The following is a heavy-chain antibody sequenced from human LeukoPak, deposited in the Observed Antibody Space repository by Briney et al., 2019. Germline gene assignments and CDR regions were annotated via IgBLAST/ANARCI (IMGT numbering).Heavy chain of an antibody. J-gene: IGHJ4*02. D-gene: IGHD3-22*01. CDR2: INTNTGNP. CDR1: GYTFTSYA. Sequence: ASVKVSCKASGYTFTSYAMNWVRQAPGQGLEWMGWINTNTGNPTYAQGFTGRFVFSLDTSVSTAYLQISSLKAEDTAVYYCARGDSSGYYYRGDYWGQGTLVTVSS. V-gene: IGHV7-4-1*02. CDR3: ARGDSSGYYYRGDY.